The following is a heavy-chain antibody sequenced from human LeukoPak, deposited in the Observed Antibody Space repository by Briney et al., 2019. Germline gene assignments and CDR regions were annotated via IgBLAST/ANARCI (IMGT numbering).Heavy chain of an antibody. CDR3: ARNTGELDY. J-gene: IGHJ4*02. CDR1: GFTFSSYG. V-gene: IGHV3-48*04. Sequence: GGSLRLSCAASGFTFSSYGMHWVRQAPGKGLEWVSYISSSGSNIYYADSVKGRFTISRDNAKNSLYLQMNSLRAEDTAIYYCARNTGELDYWGQGTLVTVSS. CDR2: ISSSGSNI. D-gene: IGHD7-27*01.